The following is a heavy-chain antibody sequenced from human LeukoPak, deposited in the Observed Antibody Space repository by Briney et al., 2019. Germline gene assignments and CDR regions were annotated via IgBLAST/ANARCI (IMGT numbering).Heavy chain of an antibody. D-gene: IGHD6-19*01. CDR1: GFAFNSYA. CDR2: VSGSGGIT. V-gene: IGHV3-23*01. CDR3: AKTTAGNSSGRYPGWPVDY. J-gene: IGHJ4*02. Sequence: GGSLRLSCAASGFAFNSYAMTWVRQAPGKGLEWVSHVSGSGGITYYAASVKGRFTISRDNSKNTLYLQMNSLRAEDTAVYYCAKTTAGNSSGRYPGWPVDYWGQGTLVTVSS.